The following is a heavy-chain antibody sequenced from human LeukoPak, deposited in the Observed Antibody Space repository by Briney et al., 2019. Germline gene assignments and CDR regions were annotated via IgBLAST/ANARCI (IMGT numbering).Heavy chain of an antibody. Sequence: GESLKISCKGLGYSFSSYWSAWVRQRPGKGLEWMGIIYPGGSETRYDPSFEGQVTISADRSTSTAYLQWSSLRASDTAMYFCATLYYDILTGYYNFDYWGQGTLVTVSS. V-gene: IGHV5-51*01. CDR2: IYPGGSET. J-gene: IGHJ4*02. CDR1: GYSFSSYW. D-gene: IGHD3-9*01. CDR3: ATLYYDILTGYYNFDY.